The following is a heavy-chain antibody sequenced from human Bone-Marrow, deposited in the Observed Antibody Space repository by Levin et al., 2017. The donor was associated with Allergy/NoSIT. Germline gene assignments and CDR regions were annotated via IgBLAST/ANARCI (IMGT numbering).Heavy chain of an antibody. V-gene: IGHV1-18*01. CDR3: ASPRGSYLGGAFDI. Sequence: GGSLRLSCKTSGYIFSSYGFIWVRQAPGQGLEWMGWVSAYNGNTDYAQKFQGRVTMTADTSTSTAYLEVRSLRSDDTAVYYCASPRGSYLGGAFDIWGQGTMVTVSS. CDR1: GYIFSSYG. J-gene: IGHJ3*02. CDR2: VSAYNGNT. D-gene: IGHD1-26*01.